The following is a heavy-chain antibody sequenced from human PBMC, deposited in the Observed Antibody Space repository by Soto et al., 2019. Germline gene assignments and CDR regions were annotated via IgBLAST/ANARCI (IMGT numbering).Heavy chain of an antibody. D-gene: IGHD6-13*01. J-gene: IGHJ6*02. CDR2: INPNSGGT. Sequence: GPSVKVSCKASGYTFTGYFIHWVRQAPGQGLEWMGWINPNSGGTNYAETFQGRVTMTRATSISTVYMELSRLTSDDTAVYFCARKYLRINSWYEASMDVWGQGTTVTVSS. CDR3: ARKYLRINSWYEASMDV. CDR1: GYTFTGYF. V-gene: IGHV1-2*02.